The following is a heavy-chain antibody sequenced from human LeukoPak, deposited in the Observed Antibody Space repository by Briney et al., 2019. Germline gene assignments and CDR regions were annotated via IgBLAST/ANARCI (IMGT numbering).Heavy chain of an antibody. CDR1: GFTFSSYA. CDR3: ARGGGGYPFDY. J-gene: IGHJ4*02. CDR2: ISGSGGST. D-gene: IGHD3-10*01. V-gene: IGHV3-23*01. Sequence: GGSLRLSCAASGFTFSSYAMSWVRQAPGKGLEWVSAISGSGGSTYYADSVKGRFTISRDNSKSTLYLQMHSLRAEDTAVYYCARGGGGYPFDYWGQGTLVTVSS.